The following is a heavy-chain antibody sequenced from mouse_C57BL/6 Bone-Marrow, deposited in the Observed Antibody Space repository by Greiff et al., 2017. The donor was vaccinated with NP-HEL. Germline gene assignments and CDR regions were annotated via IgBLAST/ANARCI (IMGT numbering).Heavy chain of an antibody. D-gene: IGHD1-1*01. CDR2: VYPYNGGT. V-gene: IGHV1-36*01. Sequence: EVQLQQSGPVLVKPGPSVKISCKASGFTLTDYYMHWVKQSHGKSLEWIGLVYPYNGGTSYNQKFKGKDTLTVDTSSSTGYMELNSLTSEDSAVYYCARKKIYYYGSKDWYFDVWGTGTTVTVSS. CDR3: ARKKIYYYGSKDWYFDV. CDR1: GFTLTDYY. J-gene: IGHJ1*03.